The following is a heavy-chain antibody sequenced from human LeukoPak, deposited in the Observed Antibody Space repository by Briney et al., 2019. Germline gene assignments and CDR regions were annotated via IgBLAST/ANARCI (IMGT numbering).Heavy chain of an antibody. D-gene: IGHD2-2*01. CDR2: IYHGQIT. J-gene: IGHJ4*02. Sequence: SQTLSLTCTVSGDSLNSGGFYWSWIRQPPGKGLQWIGNIYHGQITSFNPSFKGRVAISVDRSQNQFSLRMNSVTAADSAVYYCAREGLQYHFDFWGQGTLVTVSS. CDR1: GDSLNSGGFY. V-gene: IGHV4-30-2*01. CDR3: AREGLQYHFDF.